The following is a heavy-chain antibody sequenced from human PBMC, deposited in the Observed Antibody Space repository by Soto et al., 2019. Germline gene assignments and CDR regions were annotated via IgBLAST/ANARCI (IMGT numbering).Heavy chain of an antibody. Sequence: PGGSLRLSCAAAGCAVSSYWRHLGSQTPGKGLVWVSRINSDGSSTSYADSVKGRFTISRDNAKNTLYLQMNSLRAEDTAVYYCARSPYPGYCSGGSCYSVDYYYYYYMDVWGKGTTVTVSS. D-gene: IGHD2-15*01. J-gene: IGHJ6*03. CDR3: ARSPYPGYCSGGSCYSVDYYYYYYMDV. CDR2: INSDGSST. V-gene: IGHV3-74*01. CDR1: GCAVSSYW.